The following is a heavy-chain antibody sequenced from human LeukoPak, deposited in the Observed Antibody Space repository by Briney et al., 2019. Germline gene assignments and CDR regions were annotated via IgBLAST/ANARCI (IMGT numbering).Heavy chain of an antibody. D-gene: IGHD5-12*01. J-gene: IGHJ5*02. Sequence: ASVKVSCKASGYTFTGYFMHWVRQAPGQGLEWMGWIDPDSGGTNYAQVFQGRVTVTRDKSISTAYKELSSLRSDDTAVYYCARVHRAGGWTLALDPWGQGTLVTVSS. CDR3: ARVHRAGGWTLALDP. V-gene: IGHV1-2*02. CDR2: IDPDSGGT. CDR1: GYTFTGYF.